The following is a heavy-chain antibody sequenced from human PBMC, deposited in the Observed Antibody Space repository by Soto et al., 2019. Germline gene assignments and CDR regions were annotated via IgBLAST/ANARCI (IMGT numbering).Heavy chain of an antibody. CDR2: LYHSGST. Sequence: QLQLQESGSGLVKPSQTLSLTCAVSGGSISSGGFSWSWIRQPPGKGLEWIGYLYHSGSTYYNPSPKSRVPLSVARSKTQFSLKLSSVTAADTAVYYCARMTTVTYWYFDLWGRGTLVTVSS. J-gene: IGHJ2*01. CDR1: GGSISSGGFS. V-gene: IGHV4-30-2*01. CDR3: ARMTTVTYWYFDL. D-gene: IGHD4-17*01.